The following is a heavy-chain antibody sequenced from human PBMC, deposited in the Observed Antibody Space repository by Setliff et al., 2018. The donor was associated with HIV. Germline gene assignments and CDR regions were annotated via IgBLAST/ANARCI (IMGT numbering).Heavy chain of an antibody. J-gene: IGHJ4*02. V-gene: IGHV3-23*05. Sequence: PGGSLRLSCATSGFTFKNYRMNWVRQTPGKGLEWVGDIDYRTNIASYADAVKGRFTSSRDNSKNTLYLQMNSLRAEDTAVYYCANSLYGSGSPFDYWGQGTLVTVSS. CDR1: GFTFKNYR. CDR3: ANSLYGSGSPFDY. CDR2: IDYRTNIA. D-gene: IGHD3-10*01.